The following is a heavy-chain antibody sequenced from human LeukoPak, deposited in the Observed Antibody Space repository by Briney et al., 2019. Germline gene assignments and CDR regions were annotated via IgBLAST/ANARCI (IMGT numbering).Heavy chain of an antibody. CDR2: IIPILGIA. D-gene: IGHD3-22*01. J-gene: IGHJ4*02. V-gene: IGHV1-69*04. CDR3: AREAGYYDSSGYNSFDY. Sequence: SVKVSCKASGGTFSSYAISWVRQAPGQGLEWMGRIIPILGIANYAQKFQGRVTITADKSTSTAYMELSSLRSDDTAVYYCAREAGYYDSSGYNSFDYWGQGTLVTVSS. CDR1: GGTFSSYA.